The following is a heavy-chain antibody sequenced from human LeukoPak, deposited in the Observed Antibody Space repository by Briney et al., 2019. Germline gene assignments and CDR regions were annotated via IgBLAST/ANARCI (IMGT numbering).Heavy chain of an antibody. CDR2: ISWDGGST. CDR3: AKTRGSEGYFDY. CDR1: GFTFDDYA. V-gene: IGHV3-43D*03. Sequence: PGGSLRLSCAASGFTFDDYAMHWVRQAPGKGLEWVSLISWDGGSTYYADSVKGRFTISRDNSKNSLYLQMNSLRAEDTALYYCAKTRGSEGYFDYWGQGTLVTVSS. J-gene: IGHJ4*02. D-gene: IGHD3-10*01.